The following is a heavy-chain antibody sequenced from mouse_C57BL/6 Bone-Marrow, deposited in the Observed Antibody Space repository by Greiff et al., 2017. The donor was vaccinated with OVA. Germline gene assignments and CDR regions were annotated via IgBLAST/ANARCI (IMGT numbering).Heavy chain of an antibody. CDR3: ARHRDYYGSRNWYFDV. D-gene: IGHD1-1*01. J-gene: IGHJ1*03. Sequence: EVQRVESGGGLVQPGGSLKLSCAASGFTFSDYGMAWVRQAPRKGPEWVAFISNLAYSIYYADTVTGRFTISRENAKNTLYLEMSSLRSEDTAMYYCARHRDYYGSRNWYFDVWGTGTTVTVSS. CDR1: GFTFSDYG. V-gene: IGHV5-15*01. CDR2: ISNLAYSI.